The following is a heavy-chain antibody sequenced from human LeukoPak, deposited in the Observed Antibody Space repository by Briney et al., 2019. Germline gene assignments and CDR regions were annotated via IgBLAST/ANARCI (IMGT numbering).Heavy chain of an antibody. V-gene: IGHV1-58*01. J-gene: IGHJ5*02. CDR2: IVVGSGNT. D-gene: IGHD5-18*01. Sequence: GTSVKVSCKASGFTCTGSAVQWVRQARGQRLEWIGWIVVGSGNTNYAQKFQERVTITRDMSTSTAYMELSSLRSEDTAVYYCAADLSYGPPWGQGTLVTVSS. CDR3: AADLSYGPP. CDR1: GFTCTGSA.